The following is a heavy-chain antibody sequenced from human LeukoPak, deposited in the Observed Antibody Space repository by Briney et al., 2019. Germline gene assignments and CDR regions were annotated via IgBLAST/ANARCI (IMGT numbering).Heavy chain of an antibody. Sequence: SQTLSLTCTVSGGSISSGDYYWSRIRQPPGKGLEWIGYIYYSGSTYYNPSLKSRVTISVDTSKNQFSLKLSSVTAADTAVYYCARAVVRGAVFDYWGQGTLVTVSS. CDR3: ARAVVRGAVFDY. D-gene: IGHD3-10*01. J-gene: IGHJ4*02. V-gene: IGHV4-30-4*01. CDR2: IYYSGST. CDR1: GGSISSGDYY.